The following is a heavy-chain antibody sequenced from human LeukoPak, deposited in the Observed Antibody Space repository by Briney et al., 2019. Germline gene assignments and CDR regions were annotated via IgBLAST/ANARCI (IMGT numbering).Heavy chain of an antibody. V-gene: IGHV1-2*02. D-gene: IGHD3-9*01. J-gene: IGHJ4*02. Sequence: ASVKVSCKASGYTFTGYYMHWVRQAPGQGLEWMGWINPNSGGTNFAQKFQGRVTMTRDTSISTAYMELSRLRSDDTAVYYCARESPHLTGSDYWGQGTLVTVSS. CDR3: ARESPHLTGSDY. CDR2: INPNSGGT. CDR1: GYTFTGYY.